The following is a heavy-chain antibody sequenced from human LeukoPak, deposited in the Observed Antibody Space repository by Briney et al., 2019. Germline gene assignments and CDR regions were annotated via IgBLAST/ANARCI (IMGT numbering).Heavy chain of an antibody. D-gene: IGHD1-14*01. V-gene: IGHV4-39*07. Sequence: SETLSLTCTVSGGSISSSGYYWAWVRQPPGKGLEWIASISYSGSTYYNPSLKSRVTISLDTSKNQFSLKLNSVTAADTAVYYCARVPHDDNPLRLYYLDYWGQGTLVTVSS. CDR2: ISYSGST. CDR3: ARVPHDDNPLRLYYLDY. J-gene: IGHJ4*02. CDR1: GGSISSSGYY.